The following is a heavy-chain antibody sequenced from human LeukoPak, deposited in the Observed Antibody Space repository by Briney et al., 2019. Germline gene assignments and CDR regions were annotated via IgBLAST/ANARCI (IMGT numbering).Heavy chain of an antibody. V-gene: IGHV3-13*01. Sequence: GGSLRLSCAASGFTFSSYDMHWVRQATGKGLEWVSAIGTAGDTYYPGSVKGRFTISRENAKNSLYLQMNSLRAGDTAVYYCAAPPYYYDSSGYYYLSYWGQGTLVTVSS. CDR2: IGTAGDT. D-gene: IGHD3-22*01. CDR1: GFTFSSYD. J-gene: IGHJ4*02. CDR3: AAPPYYYDSSGYYYLSY.